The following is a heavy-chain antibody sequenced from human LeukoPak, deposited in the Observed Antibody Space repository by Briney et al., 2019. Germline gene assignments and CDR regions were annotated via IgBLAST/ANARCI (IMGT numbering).Heavy chain of an antibody. CDR2: IYTSGST. CDR1: GGSISSYH. CDR3: ARDLPYGSGSYPDY. Sequence: SETLSLTCTVPGGSISSYHWSWIRQPAGKGLEWIGRIYTSGSTNYNPSLKSRVTMSVDTSKNQFSLKLSSVTAADTAVYYCARDLPYGSGSYPDYWGQGTLVTVSS. V-gene: IGHV4-4*07. J-gene: IGHJ4*02. D-gene: IGHD3-10*01.